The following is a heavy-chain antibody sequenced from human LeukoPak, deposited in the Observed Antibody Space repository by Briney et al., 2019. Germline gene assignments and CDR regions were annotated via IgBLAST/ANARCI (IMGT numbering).Heavy chain of an antibody. CDR2: IYPGDSDT. J-gene: IGHJ4*02. CDR1: GYRFTSYW. V-gene: IGHV5-51*01. CDR3: ARHISRSGWWDQYYFDY. D-gene: IGHD6-19*01. Sequence: GESLKISCRGSGYRFTSYWIGWVRQMPGKGLEWMGIIYPGDSDTRYSPSFQGQVIISADKSISTAYLQWSSLKASDTAMYYCARHISRSGWWDQYYFDYWGQGTLVTVSS.